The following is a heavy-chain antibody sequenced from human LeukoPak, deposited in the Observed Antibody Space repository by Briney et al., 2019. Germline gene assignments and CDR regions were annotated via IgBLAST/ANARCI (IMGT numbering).Heavy chain of an antibody. V-gene: IGHV4-39*07. J-gene: IGHJ6*03. CDR1: GGSISSSSYY. CDR3: AKGDYYYMDV. Sequence: SETLSLTCSVSGGSISSSSYYWGWIRQPPGKGLEWIVSIYYSGSTYYNPSLKSRVTISVDTSKNQFSLKLSSVTAADTAVYYRAKGDYYYMDVWGKGTTVTVSS. CDR2: IYYSGST.